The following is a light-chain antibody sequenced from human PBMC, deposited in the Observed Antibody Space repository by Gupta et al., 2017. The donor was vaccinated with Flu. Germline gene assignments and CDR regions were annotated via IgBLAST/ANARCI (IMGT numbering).Light chain of an antibody. J-gene: IGLJ1*01. CDR2: GNN. CDR1: SSNIGRNT. V-gene: IGLV1-44*01. CDR3: AAWDDSLNGHYV. Sequence: QSVLAQPPSASGTPGQRVIISCSGSSSNIGRNTVNWYQQVPGMPPKLLIYGNNQRPSGVPDRFSGSKSGTSASLAINGLQSEDEADYYCAAWDDSLNGHYVFGTGTEVTVL.